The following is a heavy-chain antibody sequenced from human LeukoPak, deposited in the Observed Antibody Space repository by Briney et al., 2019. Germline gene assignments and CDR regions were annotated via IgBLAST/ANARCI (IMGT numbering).Heavy chain of an antibody. CDR2: IKSKAGGKTK. J-gene: IGHJ4*02. D-gene: IGHD4/OR15-4a*01. CDR3: AIDEPNYAPYDFDY. Sequence: GGSLRLSCAASRFTFINAWMNWVRQAPGKGLEWVCRIKSKAGGKTKDYAAPVKGSFTIARDDSTKIVYLQMSSLKVEDTAVYYCAIDEPNYAPYDFDYWGQGTLVTVSS. CDR1: RFTFINAW. V-gene: IGHV3-15*01.